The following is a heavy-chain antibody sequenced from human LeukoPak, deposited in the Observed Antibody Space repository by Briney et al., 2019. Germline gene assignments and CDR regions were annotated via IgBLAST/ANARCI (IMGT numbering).Heavy chain of an antibody. CDR3: ARDMTAGFDY. Sequence: SETLSLTCTVSGGSISSYYWSWIRQPPGKGLEWIGYIYYSGSTNYNPSLKSRVTISVDTSKNQFSLKLSSVTAADTAVYYCARDMTAGFDYCGQGTLVTVSS. CDR1: GGSISSYY. J-gene: IGHJ4*02. V-gene: IGHV4-59*01. CDR2: IYYSGST. D-gene: IGHD6-13*01.